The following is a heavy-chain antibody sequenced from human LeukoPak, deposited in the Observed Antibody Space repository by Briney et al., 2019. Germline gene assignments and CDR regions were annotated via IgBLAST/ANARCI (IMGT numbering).Heavy chain of an antibody. Sequence: ASVKVSCKASGYTFTSYGISWVRQAPGQGLEWMGWISAYNGNTNYAQKLQGRVTMTTDTSTSTAYMELRSLKSDDTAVYYCARDYPANGYSSGWGLFDYWGQGTLVTVSS. CDR1: GYTFTSYG. D-gene: IGHD6-19*01. J-gene: IGHJ4*02. CDR3: ARDYPANGYSSGWGLFDY. V-gene: IGHV1-18*04. CDR2: ISAYNGNT.